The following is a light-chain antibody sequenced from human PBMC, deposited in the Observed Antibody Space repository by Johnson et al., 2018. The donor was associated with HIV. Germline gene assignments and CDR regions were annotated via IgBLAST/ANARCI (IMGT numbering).Light chain of an antibody. CDR2: DNT. Sequence: QSVLTQPPSVSAAAGQKVTISCSGSSFNIGNNYVSWYQQVPGTAPKLLIYDNTKRPSGIPDRFSGSKSGTSATLGITGLQTGDEADYYCGRWDDSLSTYVFGPGTKVTVL. J-gene: IGLJ1*01. CDR3: GRWDDSLSTYV. CDR1: SFNIGNNY. V-gene: IGLV1-51*01.